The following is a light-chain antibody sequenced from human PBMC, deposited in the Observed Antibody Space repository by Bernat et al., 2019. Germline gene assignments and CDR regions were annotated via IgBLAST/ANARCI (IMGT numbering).Light chain of an antibody. J-gene: IGLJ3*02. CDR1: SSNIGSYP. Sequence: QSVLTQPPSASGTPGQKVTISCSGSSSNIGSYPVNWYQQLPGTAPKLLIYSNNQRPSGVPDRFSGSKSGTSASLAISWLQSEDEAYYYCAAWDASLNGWVFGGGTKLTVL. CDR2: SNN. V-gene: IGLV1-44*01. CDR3: AAWDASLNGWV.